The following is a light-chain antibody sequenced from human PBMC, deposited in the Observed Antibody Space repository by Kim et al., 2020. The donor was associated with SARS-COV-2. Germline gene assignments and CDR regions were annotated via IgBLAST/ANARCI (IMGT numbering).Light chain of an antibody. Sequence: QSALTQPASVSGSPGQSITVSCTGTSSDFGAYNYVSWYQQHPGKAPKLMIFDVSKRPSGVSNRFSGSKSGNTASLTISGLLAEDEADYYCSSYITSSSLVFVGGTQLTVL. J-gene: IGLJ3*02. CDR2: DVS. CDR3: SSYITSSSLV. CDR1: SSDFGAYNY. V-gene: IGLV2-14*01.